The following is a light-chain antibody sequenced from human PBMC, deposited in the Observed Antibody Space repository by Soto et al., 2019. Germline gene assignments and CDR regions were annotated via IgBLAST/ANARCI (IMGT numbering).Light chain of an antibody. J-gene: IGLJ1*01. V-gene: IGLV1-51*01. CDR2: DDD. Sequence: QSVMTQPPSVPAAPGQRVTISCSGSSSNIGGNSVSWYQQLPGTAPKLLIYDDDKRPSGIPDRFSGSKSGTSATLGITGFQTGDEADHYCGSWDSSLSAYVFGTGTKLTVL. CDR3: GSWDSSLSAYV. CDR1: SSNIGGNS.